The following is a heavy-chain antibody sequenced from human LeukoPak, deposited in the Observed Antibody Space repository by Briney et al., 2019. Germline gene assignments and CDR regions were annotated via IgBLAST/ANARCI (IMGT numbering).Heavy chain of an antibody. J-gene: IGHJ4*02. CDR2: IYSGGTT. CDR3: ARSPSGYSYGYFDY. CDR1: GFTVSSNY. Sequence: AGGSLRLSCAASGFTVSSNYMSWVRQAPGKGLEWVSVIYSGGTTYYADSVKGRFSISRGNSKNTVYLQMNSLRVEDTAVYHCARSPSGYSYGYFDYWGQGTLVTVSS. D-gene: IGHD5-18*01. V-gene: IGHV3-66*01.